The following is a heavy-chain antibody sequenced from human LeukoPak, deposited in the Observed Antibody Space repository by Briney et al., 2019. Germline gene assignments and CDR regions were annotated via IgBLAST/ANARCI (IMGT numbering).Heavy chain of an antibody. CDR2: IYYSGST. J-gene: IGHJ4*02. V-gene: IGHV4-61*01. Sequence: SETLSLTCTVSGGSVSSGNYYWSWIRQPPGKGLDWIGYIYYSGSTNYNPSLKSRVTISVDTSKNQFSLRLSSVTAADTAVYYCAREIAYYDSSGYYRSESSFDYWGQGTLVTVSS. D-gene: IGHD3-22*01. CDR3: AREIAYYDSSGYYRSESSFDY. CDR1: GGSVSSGNYY.